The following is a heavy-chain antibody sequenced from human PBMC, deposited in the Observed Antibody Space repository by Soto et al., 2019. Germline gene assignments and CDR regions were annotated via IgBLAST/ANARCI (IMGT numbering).Heavy chain of an antibody. D-gene: IGHD6-19*01. Sequence: ASVKVSCKASGYTFTSYAMHWVRQAPGQRLEWMGWINAGNGNTKYSQKFQGRVTITRDTSASTAYMELSSLRSEDTAVYYCASEYSSGWYPKPAFDYWGQGTLVTVSS. CDR2: INAGNGNT. CDR3: ASEYSSGWYPKPAFDY. J-gene: IGHJ4*02. CDR1: GYTFTSYA. V-gene: IGHV1-3*01.